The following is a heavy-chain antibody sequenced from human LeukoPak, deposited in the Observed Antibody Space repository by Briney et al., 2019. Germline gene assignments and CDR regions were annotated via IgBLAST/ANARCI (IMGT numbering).Heavy chain of an antibody. D-gene: IGHD1-26*01. CDR3: ARERRGNPIVGAIRNWFDP. Sequence: ASVKVSCKASGYTFTSYYMHWVRQAPGQGLEWMGIINPSGGSTSYAQKFQGRVTMTRDTSTSTVYMELSSLRSEDTAVYYCARERRGNPIVGAIRNWFDPWGQGTLVTVSS. CDR1: GYTFTSYY. CDR2: INPSGGST. J-gene: IGHJ5*02. V-gene: IGHV1-46*01.